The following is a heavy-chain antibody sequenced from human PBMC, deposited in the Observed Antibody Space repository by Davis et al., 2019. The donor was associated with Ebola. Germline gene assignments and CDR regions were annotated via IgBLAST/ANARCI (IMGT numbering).Heavy chain of an antibody. CDR1: GFTVSSNY. D-gene: IGHD6-19*01. CDR2: IWYDGSKK. CDR3: VAGGGDF. V-gene: IGHV3-33*03. J-gene: IGHJ4*02. Sequence: GESLKISCAASGFTVSSNYMSWVRQAPDKGLEWVAIIWYDGSKKYYADSVRGRFTISRDNTKNTLYLQMNSLRVEDTALYYCVAGGGDFWGQGTLVTVSS.